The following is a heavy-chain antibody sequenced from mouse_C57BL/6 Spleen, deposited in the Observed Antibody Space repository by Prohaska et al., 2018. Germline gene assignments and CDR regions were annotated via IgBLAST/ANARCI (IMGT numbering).Heavy chain of an antibody. V-gene: IGHV1-50*01. CDR2: IDPSDSYT. Sequence: QVQLQQPGAELVKPGASVKLSCNASGYTFTSYWIQWLKQMPGQGREWIGEIDPSDSYTNYNQKFKGKATLTVDTSSSTAYMQLSSLTSEDSAVYYCARHPYYGSDYWGQGTTLTVSS. J-gene: IGHJ2*01. D-gene: IGHD1-1*01. CDR3: ARHPYYGSDY. CDR1: GYTFTSYW.